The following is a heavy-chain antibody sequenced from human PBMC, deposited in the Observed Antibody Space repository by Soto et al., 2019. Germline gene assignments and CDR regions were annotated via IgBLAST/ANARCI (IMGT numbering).Heavy chain of an antibody. J-gene: IGHJ5*02. CDR3: AKPHEAADGTVVWFDP. CDR1: GFTFSSYA. CDR2: ISGSGGST. Sequence: VGSLRLSCAASGFTFSSYAMSWVRQAPGKGLEWVSAISGSGGSTYYADSVKGRFTISRDNSKNTLYLQMNSLRAEDTAVYYCAKPHEAADGTVVWFDPWGQGTLVTVSS. V-gene: IGHV3-23*01. D-gene: IGHD6-13*01.